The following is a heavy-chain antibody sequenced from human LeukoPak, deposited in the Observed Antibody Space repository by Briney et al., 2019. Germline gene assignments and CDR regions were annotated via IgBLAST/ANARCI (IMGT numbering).Heavy chain of an antibody. D-gene: IGHD2-2*01. CDR2: IIPIFGTA. CDR3: ARDFPDCSSTSCSPSYYYGMDV. Sequence: GASVKVSCKASRGTFRSYALSWVRQAPGQGLEWMGGIIPIFGTANYAQKFQGRVTITADESTSTAYMELSSLRSEDTAVYYCARDFPDCSSTSCSPSYYYGMDVWGKGTTVTVSS. V-gene: IGHV1-69*13. J-gene: IGHJ6*04. CDR1: RGTFRSYA.